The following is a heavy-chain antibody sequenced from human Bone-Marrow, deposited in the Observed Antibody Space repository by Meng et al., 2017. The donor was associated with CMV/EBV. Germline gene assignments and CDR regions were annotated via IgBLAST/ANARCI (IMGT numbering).Heavy chain of an antibody. J-gene: IGHJ4*02. CDR1: GFTFSSYG. Sequence: LSLTCAASGFTFSSYGMHWVRQAPGKGLEWVAFIRSDEANKYYGDSVKGRFTISRDISNNILYLQMNSLRFEDTAVYYCAKDGGYCTSISCPGRPDYWGQGALVTVSS. CDR2: IRSDEANK. CDR3: AKDGGYCTSISCPGRPDY. V-gene: IGHV3-30*02. D-gene: IGHD2-2*01.